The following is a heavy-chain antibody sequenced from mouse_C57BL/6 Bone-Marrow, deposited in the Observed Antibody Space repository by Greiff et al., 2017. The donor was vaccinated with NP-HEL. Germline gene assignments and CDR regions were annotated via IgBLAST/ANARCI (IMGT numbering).Heavy chain of an antibody. J-gene: IGHJ2*01. V-gene: IGHV1-59*01. Sequence: VQLQQPGAELVRPGTSVKLSCKASGYTFTSSWMHWVKQRPGQGLEWIGVFDPSVSYTNYNQKFKGKATLTVDTSSSTAYMQLSSLTSEDSAVYYCARDGSSPFDYWGQGTTLTVSS. D-gene: IGHD1-1*01. CDR1: GYTFTSSW. CDR3: ARDGSSPFDY. CDR2: FDPSVSYT.